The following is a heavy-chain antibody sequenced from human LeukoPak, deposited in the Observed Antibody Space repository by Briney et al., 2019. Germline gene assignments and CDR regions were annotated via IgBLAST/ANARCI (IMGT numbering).Heavy chain of an antibody. CDR3: ARDKTVADLDY. Sequence: QSGGSLRLSCAASGLTFSSYEMNWVCQAPGKGLEWVSYISSSGSTIYYADSVKGRFTISRDNAKDSLYLQMNSLRAEDTAVYYCARDKTVADLDYWGQGTLVTVSS. V-gene: IGHV3-48*03. D-gene: IGHD6-19*01. CDR1: GLTFSSYE. J-gene: IGHJ4*02. CDR2: ISSSGSTI.